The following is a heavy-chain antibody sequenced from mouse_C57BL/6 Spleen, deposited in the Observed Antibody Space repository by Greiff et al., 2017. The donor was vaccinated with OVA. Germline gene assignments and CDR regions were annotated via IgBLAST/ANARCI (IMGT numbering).Heavy chain of an antibody. V-gene: IGHV1-19*01. CDR2: INPYNGGT. CDR1: GYTFTDYY. CDR3: ARSCITTVVEGYFDV. Sequence: VQLKESGPVLVKPGASVKMSCKASGYTFTDYYMNWVKQSHGKSLEWIGVINPYNGGTSYNQKFKGKATLTVDKSSSTAYMELNSLTSEDSAVYYCARSCITTVVEGYFDVWGTGTTVTVSS. J-gene: IGHJ1*03. D-gene: IGHD1-1*01.